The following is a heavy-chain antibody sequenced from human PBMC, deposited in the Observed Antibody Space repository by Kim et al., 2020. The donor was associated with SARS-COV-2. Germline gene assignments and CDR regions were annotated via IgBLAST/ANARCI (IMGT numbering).Heavy chain of an antibody. V-gene: IGHV1-8*01. CDR1: GYTFTSYN. D-gene: IGHD3-10*01. CDR2: MNPNSGNT. CDR3: ARELLWFGQNWLDP. J-gene: IGHJ5*02. Sequence: ASVKVSCKASGYTFTSYNINWVRQATGQGLEWMGWMNPNSGNTGYAQKFQGRVTMTRNTSISTAYMELSSLRSEDTAVYYCARELLWFGQNWLDPWGQGTLVTVSS.